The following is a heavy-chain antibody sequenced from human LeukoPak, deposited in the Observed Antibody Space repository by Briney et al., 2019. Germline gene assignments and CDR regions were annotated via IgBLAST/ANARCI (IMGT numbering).Heavy chain of an antibody. J-gene: IGHJ6*03. CDR1: GGSISSSSYY. CDR2: IYYSGST. Sequence: SETLSLTCTVSGGSISSSSYYWGWIRQPPGKGLEWIGSIYYSGSTYYNPSLKSRVTISVDTSKNQFSLKLSSVTAADTAVYYCARGARLEPIQPFYYMDVWGKGTTVTVSS. CDR3: ARGARLEPIQPFYYMDV. V-gene: IGHV4-39*07. D-gene: IGHD1-1*01.